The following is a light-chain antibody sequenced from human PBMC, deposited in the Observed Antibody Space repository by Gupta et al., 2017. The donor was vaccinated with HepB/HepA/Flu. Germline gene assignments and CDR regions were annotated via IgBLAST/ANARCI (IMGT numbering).Light chain of an antibody. CDR3: QAWDSSTVV. Sequence: SYELTKPPSVTVSPGQTASITCSGDKLEDNYACWYQQKQVQSPVMVIDQDSKRASGIPERVSGSNSGNTATLTISGTQAMDEADYYCQAWDSSTVVFGVGTKLTVL. J-gene: IGLJ2*01. CDR2: QDS. V-gene: IGLV3-1*01. CDR1: KLEDNY.